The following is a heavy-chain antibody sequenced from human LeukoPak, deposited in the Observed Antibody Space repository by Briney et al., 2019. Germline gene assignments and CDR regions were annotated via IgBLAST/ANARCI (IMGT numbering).Heavy chain of an antibody. D-gene: IGHD4-23*01. CDR2: IYSGDTT. CDR3: ARRAGGYSHPYDY. V-gene: IGHV3-53*01. CDR1: GFTFSSYV. Sequence: GGSLRLSCAASGFTFSSYVMSWVRQAPGKGLEWVSLIYSGDTTLYADSVKGRFTISRDISKNTLHLQMNSLRAEDTAVYYDARRAGGYSHPYDYWGQGILVTVSS. J-gene: IGHJ4*02.